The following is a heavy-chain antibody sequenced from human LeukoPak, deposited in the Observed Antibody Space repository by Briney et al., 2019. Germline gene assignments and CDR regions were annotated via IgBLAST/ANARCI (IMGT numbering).Heavy chain of an antibody. D-gene: IGHD5-12*01. CDR1: GFTFSSTG. CDR2: ISYDGSSK. CDR3: AKEGLRFFDF. J-gene: IGHJ4*02. Sequence: PGGSLRLSCTASGFTFSSTGMHWVRQAPGKGLDWVASISYDGSSKKYVDSVKGRFTISRDNSKRTPYLQMNSLRSEDTAVYYCAKEGLRFFDFWGQGTLVTVSS. V-gene: IGHV3-30*18.